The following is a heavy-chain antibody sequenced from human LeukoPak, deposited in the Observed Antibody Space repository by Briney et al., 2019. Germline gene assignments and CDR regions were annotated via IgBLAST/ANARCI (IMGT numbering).Heavy chain of an antibody. CDR2: ISSNGGWT. D-gene: IGHD1-26*01. CDR1: GFTFSTYA. V-gene: IGHV3-64*05. J-gene: IGHJ6*02. Sequence: PGGSLRLSCSASGFTFSTYAMHWVRQAPGKGLECVSGISSNGGWTYYADSVKGRFTISRDNSKNTLSVQMSSLRAEDTAVYYCVKGLQYSTGGVDVWGQGTTVTVSS. CDR3: VKGLQYSTGGVDV.